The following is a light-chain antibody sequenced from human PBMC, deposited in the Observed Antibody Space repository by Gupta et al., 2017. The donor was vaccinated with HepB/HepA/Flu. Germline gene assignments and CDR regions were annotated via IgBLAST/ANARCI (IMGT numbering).Light chain of an antibody. CDR1: QSISSY. V-gene: IGKV1-39*01. J-gene: IGKJ1*01. CDR3: QQRYSTPLT. CDR2: AAS. Sequence: DIQMTQSPSSLSASVGDRVTITCRASQSISSYLNWYQQKPGKAPKLLIYAASRLQSGVPSRFSGSGSGTDFTLTISRLQPEDFATYYCQQRYSTPLTFGQGTKVEIK.